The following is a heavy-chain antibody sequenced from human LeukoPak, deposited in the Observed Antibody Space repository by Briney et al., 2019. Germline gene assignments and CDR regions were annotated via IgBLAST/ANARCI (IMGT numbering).Heavy chain of an antibody. J-gene: IGHJ5*02. D-gene: IGHD3-22*01. CDR1: GYTFTGYY. CDR2: INPNSGGT. V-gene: IGHV1-2*02. CDR3: ARKYYYDSSGFDP. Sequence: GASVKVSCKASGYTFTGYYMHWVRQAPGQGLEWMGWINPNSGGTNYAQKFQGRVTMTRDTSISTAYMELSRLRSDDTAVYYCARKYYYDSSGFDPWGKGTLVTVS.